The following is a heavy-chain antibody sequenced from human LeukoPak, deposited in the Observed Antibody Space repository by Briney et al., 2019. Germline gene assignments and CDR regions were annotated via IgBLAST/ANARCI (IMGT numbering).Heavy chain of an antibody. D-gene: IGHD3-10*01. CDR1: GGSFSGYY. Sequence: SETLSLTCAVYGGSFSGYYWSWIRQPPGKGLEWIGEINHSGSTNYNPSLKSRVTISVDTSKNQFSLKLSSVTAADTAVYYCARGKITMVRGVIPDYYYGMDVWGQGTTVTVSS. V-gene: IGHV4-34*01. CDR2: INHSGST. J-gene: IGHJ6*02. CDR3: ARGKITMVRGVIPDYYYGMDV.